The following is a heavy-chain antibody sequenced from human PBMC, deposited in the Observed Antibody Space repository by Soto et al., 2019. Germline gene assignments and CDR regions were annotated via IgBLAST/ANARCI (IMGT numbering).Heavy chain of an antibody. CDR2: ISSSSGTI. CDR3: ARGDYDEGMDV. J-gene: IGHJ6*02. Sequence: EVQLVESGGGLVQPGGSLRLSCAASGLTFSSYSMNWVRQAPGKGLEWVSYISSSSGTIYYADSVKGRFTISRDNANNSLYLQMNSLGAEDRAVYYWARGDYDEGMDVWGQGTTVTVSS. V-gene: IGHV3-48*01. CDR1: GLTFSSYS.